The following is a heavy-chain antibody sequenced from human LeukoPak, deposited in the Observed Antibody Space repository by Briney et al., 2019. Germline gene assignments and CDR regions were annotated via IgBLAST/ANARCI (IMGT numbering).Heavy chain of an antibody. CDR3: ASDYYGSGSFSYFAY. CDR1: VVSFSGYY. CDR2: IHHSGTT. D-gene: IGHD3-10*01. J-gene: IGHJ4*02. V-gene: IGHV4-34*01. Sequence: PSETLSLTCAASVVSFSGYYWSWSRQSPGRGLEWSGDIHHSGTTKYNPSLKSRATISIATSKDQFSLRLSSLTAADTAVYYCASDYYGSGSFSYFAYWGQGTLVTVSS.